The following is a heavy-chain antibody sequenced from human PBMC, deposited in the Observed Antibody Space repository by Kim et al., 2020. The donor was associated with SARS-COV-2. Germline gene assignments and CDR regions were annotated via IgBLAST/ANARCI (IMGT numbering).Heavy chain of an antibody. CDR3: ARGPTRNYFDY. Sequence: SDTLSLNCTVSSGSFSYYYWSWVRQPPGKALEWIGHIYYSGTTNYNPSLESRVTISLDTSKNHFSLKLTSVTAADAAAYYCARGPTRNYFDYWGQGSLVTVSS. CDR1: SGSFSYYY. J-gene: IGHJ4*02. CDR2: IYYSGTT. V-gene: IGHV4-59*07.